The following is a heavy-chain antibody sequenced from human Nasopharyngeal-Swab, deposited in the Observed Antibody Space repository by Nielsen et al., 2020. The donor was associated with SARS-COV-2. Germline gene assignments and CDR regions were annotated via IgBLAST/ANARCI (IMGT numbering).Heavy chain of an antibody. J-gene: IGHJ4*02. CDR1: GGTFSSYA. CDR2: IIPIFGTA. V-gene: IGHV1-69*01. CDR3: ARDAKAAADYFDY. Sequence: GGSLRLSCKASGGTFSSYAISWVRQAPGQGFEWMGGIIPIFGTANYAQKFQGRVTITADESTSTAYMELSSLRSEDTAVYYCARDAKAAADYFDYWGQGTLVTVSS. D-gene: IGHD6-13*01.